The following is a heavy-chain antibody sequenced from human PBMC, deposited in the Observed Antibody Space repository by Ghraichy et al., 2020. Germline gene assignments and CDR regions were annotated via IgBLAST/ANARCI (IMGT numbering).Heavy chain of an antibody. J-gene: IGHJ4*02. V-gene: IGHV3-23*01. Sequence: GESLNISCAASGFTFSSYAMSWVRQAPGKGLEWVSAISGSGGSTYYADSVKGRFTISRDNSKNTLYLQMNSLRAEDTAVYYCAKQGGYSYVTNFDYWGQGTLVTVSS. CDR3: AKQGGYSYVTNFDY. CDR2: ISGSGGST. CDR1: GFTFSSYA. D-gene: IGHD5-18*01.